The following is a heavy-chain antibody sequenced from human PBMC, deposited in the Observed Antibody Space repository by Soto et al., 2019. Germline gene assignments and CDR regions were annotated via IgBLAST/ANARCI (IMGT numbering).Heavy chain of an antibody. D-gene: IGHD4-17*01. J-gene: IGHJ5*02. CDR3: ARARTTVTPNWFDP. V-gene: IGHV4-30-4*01. CDR1: GGSISSGDYY. Sequence: SETLSLTSTVSGGSISSGDYYWSWIRQPPGKGLEWIGYIYYSGSTYYNPSLKSRVTISVDTSKNQFSLKLSSVTAADTAVYYCARARTTVTPNWFDPWGQGTLVTVSS. CDR2: IYYSGST.